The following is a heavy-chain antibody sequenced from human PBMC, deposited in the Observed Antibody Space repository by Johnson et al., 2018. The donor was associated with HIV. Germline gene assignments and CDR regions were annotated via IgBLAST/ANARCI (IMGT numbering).Heavy chain of an antibody. J-gene: IGHJ3*02. D-gene: IGHD3-3*02. CDR3: AKDTLLESGFDI. CDR1: GFTFDDYA. V-gene: IGHV3-9*01. Sequence: QLVESGGGLVQPGRSLRLSCAASGFTFDDYAMHWVRQAPGKGLEWVSGISWNSGSIGYADSVKGRFTISRDNAKNSLHLQMNSLRAEDTALYYCAKDTLLESGFDIWGQGTMVTVSS. CDR2: ISWNSGSI.